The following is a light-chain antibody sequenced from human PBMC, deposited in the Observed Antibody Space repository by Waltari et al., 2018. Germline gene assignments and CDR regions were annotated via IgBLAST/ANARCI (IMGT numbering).Light chain of an antibody. J-gene: IGLJ3*02. CDR2: ACS. CDR3: SAWDESLDGWL. CDR1: NSNIASNI. Sequence: QSVLTQPPSASGTPGQRVTISCSGGNSNIASNIVNWYQQVPGTAPQLLFYACSQRSSGVPDRFSCSKSGTSAALAISGLQSEDEADYYCSAWDESLDGWLIGGGTKLTVL. V-gene: IGLV1-44*01.